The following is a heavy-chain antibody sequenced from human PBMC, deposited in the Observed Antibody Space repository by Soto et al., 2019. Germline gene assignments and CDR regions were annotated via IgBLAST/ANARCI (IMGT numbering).Heavy chain of an antibody. V-gene: IGHV3-48*01. Sequence: EVQLVESGGGLVQPGGSLRLSCAASGFTFSSYSMNWVRQAPGKGLEWVSYISSSSSTIYYADSVKGRFTISRDNAKNSLYLQMNSLRAEDTAVYYCARDYYSNYYYYYYMDVWGKGTTVTVSS. CDR2: ISSSSSTI. D-gene: IGHD4-4*01. CDR3: ARDYYSNYYYYYYMDV. J-gene: IGHJ6*03. CDR1: GFTFSSYS.